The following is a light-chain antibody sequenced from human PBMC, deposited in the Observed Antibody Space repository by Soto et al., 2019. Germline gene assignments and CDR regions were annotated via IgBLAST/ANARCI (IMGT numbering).Light chain of an antibody. CDR2: DAA. CDR3: QQSASSVT. V-gene: IGKV3-20*01. J-gene: IGKJ5*01. CDR1: HSVSSTF. Sequence: DTVLTQSPGTLSLSPGETATLTCSASHSVSSTFLAWYQQKPGQAPILLIYDAATRATGIPDRFSGSGFGTHFTLTISSLEPEDFAMYYCQQSASSVTFGQGTRLEIK.